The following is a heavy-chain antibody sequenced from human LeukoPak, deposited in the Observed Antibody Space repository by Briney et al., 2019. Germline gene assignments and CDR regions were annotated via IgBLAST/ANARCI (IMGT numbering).Heavy chain of an antibody. CDR2: ISSSSSYI. V-gene: IGHV3-21*01. CDR3: ARSKKEPFYYYYGMDV. CDR1: GFTFSSYS. Sequence: PGGSLSLSCAASGFTFSSYSMNWVRQAPGKGLEWVSSISSSSSYIYYADSVKGRFTISRDNAKNSLYLQMNSLRAEDTAVYYCARSKKEPFYYYYGMDVWGQGTTVTVSS. D-gene: IGHD1-26*01. J-gene: IGHJ6*02.